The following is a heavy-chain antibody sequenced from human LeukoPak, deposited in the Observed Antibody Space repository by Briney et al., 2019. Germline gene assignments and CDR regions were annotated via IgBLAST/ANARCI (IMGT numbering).Heavy chain of an antibody. D-gene: IGHD2-2*01. CDR1: GFTFSSYY. V-gene: IGHV3-11*04. Sequence: PGGSLRLSCAASGFTFSSYYMSWIRQAPGKGLEWISYISSSGNIIHYADSVEGRFTISRDNAKNTLYLQMNSLRAEDTAVYYCARKAPGSTSPGFDYWGQGTLVTVSS. J-gene: IGHJ4*02. CDR2: ISSSGNII. CDR3: ARKAPGSTSPGFDY.